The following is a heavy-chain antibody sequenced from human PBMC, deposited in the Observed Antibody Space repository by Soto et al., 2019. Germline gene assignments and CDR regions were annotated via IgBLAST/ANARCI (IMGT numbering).Heavy chain of an antibody. CDR2: IYHSGST. CDR3: ALFSTLTTIAY. Sequence: PSETLSLTCAVSGGSISSGGYSWSWIRQPPGKGLEWIGYIYHSGSTYYNPSLKSRVTISVDRSKNQFSLKLSSVTAADTAVYYCALFSTLTTIAYWGQGTLVTVSS. V-gene: IGHV4-30-2*01. D-gene: IGHD4-17*01. CDR1: GGSISSGGYS. J-gene: IGHJ4*02.